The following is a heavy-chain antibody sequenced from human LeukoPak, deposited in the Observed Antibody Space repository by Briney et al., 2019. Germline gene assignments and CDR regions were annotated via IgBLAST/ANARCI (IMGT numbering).Heavy chain of an antibody. CDR1: GFTFSSYA. V-gene: IGHV3-23*01. CDR2: ISGSGGST. Sequence: GGSLRLSCAASGFTFSSYAMSWVRQAPGKGLEWVSAISGSGGSTYHADSVKGRFTISRDNSKNTLYLQMNSLRAEDTAVYYCAKGKGSSWYRYYFDYWGQGTLVTVSS. J-gene: IGHJ4*02. CDR3: AKGKGSSWYRYYFDY. D-gene: IGHD6-13*01.